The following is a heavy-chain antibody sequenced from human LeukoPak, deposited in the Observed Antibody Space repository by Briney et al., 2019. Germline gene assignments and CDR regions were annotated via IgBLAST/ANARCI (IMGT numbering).Heavy chain of an antibody. CDR3: AKDYLREYFDWSKPLLLYGMDV. V-gene: IGHV3-23*01. D-gene: IGHD3-9*01. CDR2: ISVSGGGT. CDR1: GFTFSGYA. J-gene: IGHJ6*02. Sequence: GGSLRLSCAASGFTFSGYAMSWVRQAPGKGLEWISAISVSGGGTYYADSVKGRFTISRDNSKNTLYLQMNSLRAEDTAVYYCAKDYLREYFDWSKPLLLYGMDVWGQGTTVTVSS.